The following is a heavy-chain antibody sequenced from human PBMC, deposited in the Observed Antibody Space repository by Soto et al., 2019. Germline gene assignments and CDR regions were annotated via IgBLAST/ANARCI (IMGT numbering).Heavy chain of an antibody. D-gene: IGHD3-22*01. Sequence: QVQLVESGGGLVKPGGSLRLSCAASGFTFSDYYMSWIRRAPGKGLEWVSFIDSSGSIRYYADSVKGRFTISRDNAKNSLYLQMNSLRADDTAVYYCARDLGYYASSCYFDYWGQGTLVTVSS. CDR2: IDSSGSIR. V-gene: IGHV3-11*01. J-gene: IGHJ4*02. CDR3: ARDLGYYASSCYFDY. CDR1: GFTFSDYY.